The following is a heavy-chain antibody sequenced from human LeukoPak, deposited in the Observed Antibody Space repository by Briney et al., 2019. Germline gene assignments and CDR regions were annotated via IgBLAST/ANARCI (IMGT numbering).Heavy chain of an antibody. V-gene: IGHV4-59*01. CDR3: AREGLTFGGFDY. Sequence: PSETLSLTCTVSGGSLSSYYWSWIRQPPGKGLEWIGYIYYSGSTNYNPSLKSRVTISVDTSKNQFSLKLSSVTAADTAVYYCAREGLTFGGFDYWGQGTLVTVSS. D-gene: IGHD3-10*01. CDR1: GGSLSSYY. J-gene: IGHJ4*02. CDR2: IYYSGST.